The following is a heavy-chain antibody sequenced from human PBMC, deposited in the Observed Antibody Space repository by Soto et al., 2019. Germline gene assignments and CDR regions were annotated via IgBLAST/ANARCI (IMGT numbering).Heavy chain of an antibody. D-gene: IGHD3-22*01. CDR2: IIPLFAAP. CDR1: GDSFSSSA. J-gene: IGHJ4*02. CDR3: ALLTTSGYYPPLDD. V-gene: IGHV1-69*01. Sequence: QVQLVQSGAEVKKPGSSVKVSCKASGDSFSSSAITWVRQAPGQGLEWMGGIIPLFAAPHYAHRFQDRVTITADESTSTAYMELSSLRSEDTAVYYCALLTTSGYYPPLDDWGQGTLVTVSS.